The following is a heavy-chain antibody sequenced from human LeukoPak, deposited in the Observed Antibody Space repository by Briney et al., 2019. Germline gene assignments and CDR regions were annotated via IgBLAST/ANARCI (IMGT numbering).Heavy chain of an antibody. CDR3: ARHRDDILTGYPHFDY. CDR2: INHSGST. J-gene: IGHJ4*02. Sequence: SETLSLTCAVYGGSFSGYYWSWIRQPPGKGLEWIGEINHSGSTNYNPSLKSRVTISVDTSKNQFSLKLSSVTAADTAVYYCARHRDDILTGYPHFDYWGQGTLVTVSS. CDR1: GGSFSGYY. V-gene: IGHV4-34*01. D-gene: IGHD3-9*01.